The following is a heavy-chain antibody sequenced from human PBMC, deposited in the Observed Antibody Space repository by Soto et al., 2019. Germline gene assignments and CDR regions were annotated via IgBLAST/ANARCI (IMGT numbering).Heavy chain of an antibody. Sequence: SETLSLTCTVSGGSINNHYWSWIRQPPGKGLEWIGYIYYTGSTNYNPSLESRVTMSVDTSKNQFSLNLTSVTAADTAVYYCATSSGWYGDFDYWGQGTLVTVSS. V-gene: IGHV4-59*11. D-gene: IGHD6-19*01. CDR3: ATSSGWYGDFDY. CDR2: IYYTGST. CDR1: GGSINNHY. J-gene: IGHJ4*02.